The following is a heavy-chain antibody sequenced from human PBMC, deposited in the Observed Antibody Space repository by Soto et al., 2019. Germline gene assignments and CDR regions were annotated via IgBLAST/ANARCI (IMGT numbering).Heavy chain of an antibody. CDR1: GFTFSSFT. CDR2: ISTHSHYM. V-gene: IGHV3-21*01. D-gene: IGHD1-1*01. J-gene: IGHJ6*02. Sequence: GGSLRLSCTASGFTFSSFTMSWVRQAPGKGLEWVSSISTHSHYMYYADSVKGRFTISRDNAKNSLSLLMNSLRAEDSAVYYCARDWEECRGYNCYDPPTASHGMDVWGQGTTVTVSS. CDR3: ARDWEECRGYNCYDPPTASHGMDV.